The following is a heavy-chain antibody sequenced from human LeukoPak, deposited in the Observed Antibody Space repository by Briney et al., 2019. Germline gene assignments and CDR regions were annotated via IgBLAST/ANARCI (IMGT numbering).Heavy chain of an antibody. J-gene: IGHJ4*02. CDR1: GFTFSSYG. CDR2: ISYDGSNK. CDR3: AKGPYYFGSGIRIDY. V-gene: IGHV3-30*18. Sequence: GGSLRLSCAASGFTFSSYGMHWVRQAPGKGLEWVAVISYDGSNKYYADSVKGRFTISRDNSKNTLYLQMNSLRAEDTAVYYCAKGPYYFGSGIRIDYWGQGTLVTVSS. D-gene: IGHD3-10*01.